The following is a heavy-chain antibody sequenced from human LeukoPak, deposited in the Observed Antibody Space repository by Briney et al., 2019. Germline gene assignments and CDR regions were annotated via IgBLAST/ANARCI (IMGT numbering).Heavy chain of an antibody. V-gene: IGHV3-33*01. CDR3: ARGGSDYVWGSYRPNFDY. Sequence: GGSLRHSCAASGFTFSSYGMHWVRQAPGKELKWVAVIWYDGSNKYYADSVKGRFTISRDNSKNTLYLQMNSLRAEDTAVYYCARGGSDYVWGSYRPNFDYWGQGTLVTVSS. J-gene: IGHJ4*02. D-gene: IGHD3-16*02. CDR2: IWYDGSNK. CDR1: GFTFSSYG.